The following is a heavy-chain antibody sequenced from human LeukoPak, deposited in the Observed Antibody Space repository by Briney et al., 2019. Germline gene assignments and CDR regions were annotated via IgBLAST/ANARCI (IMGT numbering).Heavy chain of an antibody. CDR3: ARQQRRQSPYYYFYMEV. CDR2: VYDSGST. V-gene: IGHV4-39*01. CDR1: GGSISSTSYY. Sequence: PSETLSLTCTVSGGSISSTSYYWGWLRQSPGKGLEWIGNVYDSGSTYYNPSLKSRVTISVDTSNDQFSLKLRSVTAADTAVYYCARQQRRQSPYYYFYMEVWGKGTTVTISS. J-gene: IGHJ6*03.